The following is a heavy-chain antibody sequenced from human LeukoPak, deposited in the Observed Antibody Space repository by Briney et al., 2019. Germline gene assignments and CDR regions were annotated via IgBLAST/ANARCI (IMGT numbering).Heavy chain of an antibody. Sequence: SETLSLTCTVSGGSISNNYWSWIRQSPEKGLEWIGYIYYNGITNYNPSLKSRVTISVDTSKNQFSLKLSSVTAADTAVYYCARLGLHFDYWGQGTLVTVSS. CDR1: GGSISNNY. V-gene: IGHV4-59*08. CDR2: IYYNGIT. CDR3: ARLGLHFDY. J-gene: IGHJ4*02.